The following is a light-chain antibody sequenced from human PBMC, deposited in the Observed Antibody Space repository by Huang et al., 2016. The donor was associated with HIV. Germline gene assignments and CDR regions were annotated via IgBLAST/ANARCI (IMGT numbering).Light chain of an antibody. CDR3: QQRSSGVT. J-gene: IGKJ4*01. V-gene: IGKV3-11*01. CDR1: QSVGNY. Sequence: IVLTQSPATLSWYPGERVTLSCRASQSVGNYIAWYQQHTGQSPNLISYDTSMRANGTPVRFSGGGCGTDLTLTISSLEAEYFAVYYCQQRSSGVTFGGGTKV. CDR2: DTS.